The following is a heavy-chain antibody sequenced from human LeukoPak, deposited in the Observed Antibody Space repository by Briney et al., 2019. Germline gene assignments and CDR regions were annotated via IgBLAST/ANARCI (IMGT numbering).Heavy chain of an antibody. Sequence: ASVKVSCKASGYTFTSYGISWVRQAPGQGLEWMGWISAYNGNTNYAQKFQGRVTMTRNTSISTAYMELSSLRSEDTAVYYCARGNLGYDILTGYSPENWFDPWGQGTLVAVSS. CDR2: ISAYNGNT. CDR1: GYTFTSYG. CDR3: ARGNLGYDILTGYSPENWFDP. V-gene: IGHV1-18*01. J-gene: IGHJ5*02. D-gene: IGHD3-9*01.